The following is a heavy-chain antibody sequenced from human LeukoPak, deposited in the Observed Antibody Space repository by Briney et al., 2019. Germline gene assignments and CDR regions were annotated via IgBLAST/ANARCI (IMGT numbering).Heavy chain of an antibody. CDR3: GKTTAGYSSGQKPAWPVDY. D-gene: IGHD5-18*01. CDR2: IFGSGGSP. CDR1: GFTFGSFA. Sequence: GGSLRLSCEASGFTFGSFAMYWVRQAPGKGLDWIAGIFGSGGSPHYAESVKGRFTISRDNSKNTVYLQINSLRAEDTAVYYCGKTTAGYSSGQKPAWPVDYWGQGTLVTVSS. J-gene: IGHJ4*02. V-gene: IGHV3-23*01.